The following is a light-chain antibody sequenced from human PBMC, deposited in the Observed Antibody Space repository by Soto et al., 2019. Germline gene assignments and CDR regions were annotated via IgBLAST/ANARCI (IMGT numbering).Light chain of an antibody. Sequence: DIQMTQSPSSVSASVGDKVTISCRASEDINSRLAWYQQKPGNAPKLLIYAAFILQSGVPSRFSGYGSGTDFTLSISSLEPDDFVVYYCQQRHSWPRTFGQGTKVDIK. V-gene: IGKV1-12*01. J-gene: IGKJ1*01. CDR3: QQRHSWPRT. CDR2: AAF. CDR1: EDINSR.